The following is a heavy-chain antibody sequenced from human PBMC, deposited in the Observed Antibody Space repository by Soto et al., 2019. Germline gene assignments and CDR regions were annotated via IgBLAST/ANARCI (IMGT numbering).Heavy chain of an antibody. V-gene: IGHV4-31*03. Sequence: QVQLQESGPGLVKPSQALSLICTVSGGSISSGGHYWSWIRQHPGKGLEWIGYIYYTGTTYYNPSLRSRLTISVDSSRNQFSLRLSSVTAADTAVYYRAREDETSNYFDYWGQGTLVTVSS. CDR3: AREDETSNYFDY. CDR2: IYYTGTT. CDR1: GGSISSGGHY. J-gene: IGHJ4*02. D-gene: IGHD2-2*01.